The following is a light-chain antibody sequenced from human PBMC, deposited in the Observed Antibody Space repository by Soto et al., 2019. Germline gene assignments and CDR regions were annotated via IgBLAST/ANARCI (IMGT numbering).Light chain of an antibody. Sequence: EIVLTQSPDTLSLSPGDRATVSCRASQTVGASYVAWYQHKPGQAPRFLMYGASTRATGIPDRFSGSGSGTEFTLTIDSLEPEDFGLYYCQQYGSSPGTFGQGTKVDLK. V-gene: IGKV3-20*01. CDR3: QQYGSSPGT. CDR1: QTVGASY. J-gene: IGKJ1*01. CDR2: GAS.